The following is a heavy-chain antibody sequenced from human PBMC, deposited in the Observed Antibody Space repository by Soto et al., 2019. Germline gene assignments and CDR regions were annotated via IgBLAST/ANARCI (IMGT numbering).Heavy chain of an antibody. J-gene: IGHJ4*02. V-gene: IGHV4-30-4*01. CDR2: ISYSGST. CDR1: GDSITSGHNY. CDR3: ARELTAYSYGPGEVY. D-gene: IGHD4-4*01. Sequence: SETLSLTCSVSGDSITSGHNYWNWISQPPGKDLERIGYISYSGSTYYNPSLKRRVTISLDTSKNQFSVNLSSVTYADTAVYYCARELTAYSYGPGEVYWGQGIMVTVAS.